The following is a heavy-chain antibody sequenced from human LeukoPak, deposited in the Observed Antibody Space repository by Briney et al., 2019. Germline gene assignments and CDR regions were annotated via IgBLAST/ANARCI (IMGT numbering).Heavy chain of an antibody. CDR1: GGSISTSSYY. Sequence: PSETLSLTCTVSGGSISTSSYYWGWIRQPPGKGLEWIGSIFYSGSTYYNPSLKSRVIISVDTSKNQFSLKLSSVTAADTAVYYCARRDRYCSSTSCYGHRFDPWGRGTLVTVSS. CDR3: ARRDRYCSSTSCYGHRFDP. V-gene: IGHV4-39*01. CDR2: IFYSGST. D-gene: IGHD2-2*01. J-gene: IGHJ5*02.